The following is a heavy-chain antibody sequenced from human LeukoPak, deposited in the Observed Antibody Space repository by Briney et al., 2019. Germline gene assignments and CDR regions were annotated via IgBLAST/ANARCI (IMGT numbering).Heavy chain of an antibody. CDR1: GGSVSSGGYY. CDR2: IYYSGST. D-gene: IGHD4/OR15-4a*01. CDR3: ARFGDDFGDY. Sequence: SETLSLTCTVSGGSVSSGGYYWSWIRQHPGKGLEWIGYIYYSGSTYYNPSLKSRVTISVDTSKNQFSLKLSSVTAADTAVYYCARFGDDFGDYWGQGILVTVSS. J-gene: IGHJ4*02. V-gene: IGHV4-31*03.